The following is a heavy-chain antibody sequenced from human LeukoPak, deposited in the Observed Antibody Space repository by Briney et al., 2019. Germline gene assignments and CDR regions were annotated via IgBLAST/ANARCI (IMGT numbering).Heavy chain of an antibody. D-gene: IGHD3-16*02. CDR1: GFTFSGYA. Sequence: PGGSLRLSCAASGFTFSGYAMSWVRQAPGKGLEWVSAISGSGGSTYYADSVKGRFTISRDNSKNTLYLQMNSLRAEDTAVYYCAKSLLRLGELSLGDDYWGQGTLVTVSS. V-gene: IGHV3-23*01. CDR3: AKSLLRLGELSLGDDY. J-gene: IGHJ4*02. CDR2: ISGSGGST.